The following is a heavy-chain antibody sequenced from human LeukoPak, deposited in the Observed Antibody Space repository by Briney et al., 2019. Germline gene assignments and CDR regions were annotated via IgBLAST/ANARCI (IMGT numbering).Heavy chain of an antibody. V-gene: IGHV4-59*08. CDR2: IYYSGST. Sequence: SETLSLTCTVSGGSISSYYWSWIRQPPGKGLEWIGYIYYSGSTNYNPSLKSRVTISIDTSRNQFSLKLTSVTAADTAVYYCAGREYWGQGTLVTVSS. CDR1: GGSISSYY. J-gene: IGHJ4*02. CDR3: AGREY.